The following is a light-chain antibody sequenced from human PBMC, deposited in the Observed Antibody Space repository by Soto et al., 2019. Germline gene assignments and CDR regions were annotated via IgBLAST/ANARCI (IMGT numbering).Light chain of an antibody. CDR2: SAS. CDR3: QQSFSSPFP. CDR1: ETIGNY. J-gene: IGKJ3*01. V-gene: IGKV1-39*01. Sequence: DIQMTQSPSSLSASVGDRVTLTCRASETIGNYLNWYQQKPGKASKLLIYSASRLDTGVPSRFSASGSGTDFTLTISSVQHDDFATYYCQQSFSSPFPFGPGT.